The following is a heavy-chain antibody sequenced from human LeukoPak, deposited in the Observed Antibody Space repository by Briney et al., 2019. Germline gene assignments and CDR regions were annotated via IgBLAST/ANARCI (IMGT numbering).Heavy chain of an antibody. CDR3: ARGDHIAVAGMGDY. D-gene: IGHD6-19*01. CDR2: ISSSGSTI. V-gene: IGHV3-48*03. CDR1: GFTFSSYE. Sequence: GGSLRLSCAASGFTFSSYEMNWVRQAPGKGLGWVLYISSSGSTIYYADSVKGRFTISRDNAKNSLYLQMNSLRAEDTAVYYCARGDHIAVAGMGDYWGQGTLVTVSS. J-gene: IGHJ4*02.